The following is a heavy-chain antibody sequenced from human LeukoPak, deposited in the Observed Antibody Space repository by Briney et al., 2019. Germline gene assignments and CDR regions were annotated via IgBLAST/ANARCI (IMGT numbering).Heavy chain of an antibody. CDR2: ISYDGSNK. Sequence: QPGGSLRLSCAASGFTFSSYAMHWVRQAPGKGLEWVAVISYDGSNKYYADSVKGRFTISRDNSKNTLYLQMNSLRAADTAVYYCARDLSMLSLDYWGQGTLVTVSS. J-gene: IGHJ4*02. V-gene: IGHV3-30*01. D-gene: IGHD2-8*01. CDR3: ARDLSMLSLDY. CDR1: GFTFSSYA.